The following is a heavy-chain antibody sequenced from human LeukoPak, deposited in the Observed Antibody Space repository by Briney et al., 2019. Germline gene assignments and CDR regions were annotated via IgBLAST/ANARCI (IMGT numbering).Heavy chain of an antibody. CDR3: ARDGGYSSSWYNPDAFDI. J-gene: IGHJ3*02. Sequence: SETLSLTCAVSGGSISSGGYSWSWIRQPPGKGLEWIGYIYHSGSTYYNPSLKSRVTVSVDRSKNQFSLKLSSVTAADTAVYYCARDGGYSSSWYNPDAFDIWGQGTVVTVSS. D-gene: IGHD6-13*01. V-gene: IGHV4-30-2*01. CDR2: IYHSGST. CDR1: GGSISSGGYS.